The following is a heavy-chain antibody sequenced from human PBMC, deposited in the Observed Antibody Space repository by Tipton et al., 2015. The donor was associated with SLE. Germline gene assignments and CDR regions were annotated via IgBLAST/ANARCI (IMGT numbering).Heavy chain of an antibody. D-gene: IGHD6-6*01. Sequence: TLSLTYAVYGGSFSGYYWSWIRQPPGKGLEWIGEINHSGSTNYNPSLKSRVTISVDTSKNQFSLKLSSVTAADTAVYYCARGGRGGGSSGGYWGQGTLVTVSS. J-gene: IGHJ4*02. CDR1: GGSFSGYY. V-gene: IGHV4-34*01. CDR3: ARGGRGGGSSGGY. CDR2: INHSGST.